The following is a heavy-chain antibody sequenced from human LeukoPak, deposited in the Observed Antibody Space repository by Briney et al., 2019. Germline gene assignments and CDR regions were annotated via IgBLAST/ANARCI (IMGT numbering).Heavy chain of an antibody. Sequence: SETLSLTCTVSGDSISSYYWSWIRQPPGKGLEWIGNIFYSGSPNYNPSLKSRVTTSFDTSKNQFSLKLSFVTAADTAVYYCARVGHIVAAGAYDYWGQGTLVTVSS. D-gene: IGHD6-13*01. CDR3: ARVGHIVAAGAYDY. V-gene: IGHV4-59*12. CDR1: GDSISSYY. J-gene: IGHJ4*02. CDR2: IFYSGSP.